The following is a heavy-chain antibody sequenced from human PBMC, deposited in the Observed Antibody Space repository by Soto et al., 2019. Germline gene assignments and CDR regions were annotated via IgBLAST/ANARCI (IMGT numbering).Heavy chain of an antibody. CDR1: GVSISSAGYY. CDR3: ASPSMLRGVIAFDQ. Sequence: QVRLQESGPGLVRPSETLSLTCTASGVSISSAGYYWSWIRHHPGKGLEWIGTTFYSASTYYNPSLKSASSISVDTSNNQFSLNLSSVTAADTAVYYCASPSMLRGVIAFDQWGPGIQVTVSS. D-gene: IGHD3-10*01. J-gene: IGHJ4*02. CDR2: TFYSAST. V-gene: IGHV4-31*01.